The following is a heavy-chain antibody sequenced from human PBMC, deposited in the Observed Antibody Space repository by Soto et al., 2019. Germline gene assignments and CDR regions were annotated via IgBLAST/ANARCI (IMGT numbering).Heavy chain of an antibody. V-gene: IGHV4-39*07. Sequence: SETLSLTCTVSGGSISSSSYYWGWIRQPPGKGLEWIGSIYYTGSTSYNPSLKRRVTISIDTSRNQFSLKLSSVTAADTAVYYCAREFSNSPEAFDSWGQGSLVTVSS. CDR3: AREFSNSPEAFDS. J-gene: IGHJ4*02. D-gene: IGHD6-6*01. CDR1: GGSISSSSYY. CDR2: IYYTGST.